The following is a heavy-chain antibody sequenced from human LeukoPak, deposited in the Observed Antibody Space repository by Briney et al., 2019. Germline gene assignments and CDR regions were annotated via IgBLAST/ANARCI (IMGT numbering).Heavy chain of an antibody. Sequence: SETLSLTCTVSGGSISSSSYYWGWIRQPPGKGLEWIGSIYYSGSTSYNPSLKSRVTISVDTSKNQFSLKLSSVTAADTAVYYCARHDARGWSKIDYWGQGTLVTVSS. J-gene: IGHJ4*02. CDR3: ARHDARGWSKIDY. D-gene: IGHD6-19*01. CDR1: GGSISSSSYY. CDR2: IYYSGST. V-gene: IGHV4-39*01.